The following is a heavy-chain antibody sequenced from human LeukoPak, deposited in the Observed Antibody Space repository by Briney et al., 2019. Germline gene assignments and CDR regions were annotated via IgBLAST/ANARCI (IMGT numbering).Heavy chain of an antibody. CDR2: ISSSGSTI. Sequence: GGSLRLSCAASGFTFSDYYMSWIRQAPGKGLEWVSYISSSGSTIYYADSVKGRFTISRDNAKNSLYLQMNSLKTEDTAVYYCTTEDYSIRMGNWFDPWGQGTLVTVSS. CDR1: GFTFSDYY. D-gene: IGHD4-11*01. V-gene: IGHV3-11*01. CDR3: TTEDYSIRMGNWFDP. J-gene: IGHJ5*02.